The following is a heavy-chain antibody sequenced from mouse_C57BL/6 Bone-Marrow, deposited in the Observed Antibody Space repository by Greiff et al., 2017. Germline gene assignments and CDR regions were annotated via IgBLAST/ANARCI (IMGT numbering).Heavy chain of an antibody. J-gene: IGHJ3*01. Sequence: EVMLVESGGDLVKPGGSLKLSCAASGFTFSSYGMSWVRQTPDKRLEWVATISSGGSYTYYPDSVKGRFTISRDNAKNTLYLQMSSLKYEDAAMYYCARPLGAWFAYWGQGTLVTVSA. CDR2: ISSGGSYT. V-gene: IGHV5-6*02. CDR3: ARPLGAWFAY. CDR1: GFTFSSYG.